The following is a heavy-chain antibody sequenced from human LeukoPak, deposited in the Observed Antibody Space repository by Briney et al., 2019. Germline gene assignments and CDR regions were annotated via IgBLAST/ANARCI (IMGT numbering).Heavy chain of an antibody. CDR1: GYTFTGYY. D-gene: IGHD3-10*01. V-gene: IGHV1-2*02. J-gene: IGHJ5*02. CDR3: ARDREYYGSGSWFDP. Sequence: ASVKVSCKASGYTFTGYYMHWVRQAPGQGLEWMGWINPSSGGTNYAQKFQGRVTMTRDTSISTAYMELSRLRSDDTAVYYCARDREYYGSGSWFDPWGQGTLVTVSS. CDR2: INPSSGGT.